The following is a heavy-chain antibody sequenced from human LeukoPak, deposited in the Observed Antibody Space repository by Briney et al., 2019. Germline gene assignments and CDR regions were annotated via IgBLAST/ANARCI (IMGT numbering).Heavy chain of an antibody. CDR3: ARDRDGYNCFDY. Sequence: SVTVSCTASGGTFISYAISWVRQAPGQGLEWMGGIIPIFGTANYAQKFQGRVTITAGESTSTAYMELSSLRSEDTAVYYCARDRDGYNCFDYWGQGTLVTVSS. J-gene: IGHJ4*02. CDR1: GGTFISYA. CDR2: IIPIFGTA. D-gene: IGHD5-24*01. V-gene: IGHV1-69*13.